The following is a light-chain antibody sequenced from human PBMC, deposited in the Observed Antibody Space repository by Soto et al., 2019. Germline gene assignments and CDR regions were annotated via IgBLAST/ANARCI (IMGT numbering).Light chain of an antibody. Sequence: DIQMTQSPSTLSASVGDSVTITCRASQMIYTWLAWYQQRPGKAPKLLIYEASSLDVGVPSRFSGSGSGTEFTLTISSLQPDDFATYYCKQYNTFWTFAQGTKVDIK. V-gene: IGKV1-5*03. CDR1: QMIYTW. CDR2: EAS. J-gene: IGKJ1*01. CDR3: KQYNTFWT.